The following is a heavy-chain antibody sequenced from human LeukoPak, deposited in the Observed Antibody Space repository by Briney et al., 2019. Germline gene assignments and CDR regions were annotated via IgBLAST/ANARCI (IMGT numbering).Heavy chain of an antibody. CDR1: GGTFSSYA. V-gene: IGHV1-69*06. CDR3: ARGSSGYSNWFDP. Sequence: ASVKVSCKASGGTFSSYAISWVRQAPGQGLEWMGGIIPIFGTANYAQKFQGRVTITADKSTSTAYMELSSLRSEDTAVYYCARGSSGYSNWFDPWGQGTLVTVSS. J-gene: IGHJ5*02. D-gene: IGHD3-22*01. CDR2: IIPIFGTA.